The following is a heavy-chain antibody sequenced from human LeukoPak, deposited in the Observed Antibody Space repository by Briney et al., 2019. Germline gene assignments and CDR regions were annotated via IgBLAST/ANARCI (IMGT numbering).Heavy chain of an antibody. CDR2: IYYSGST. J-gene: IGHJ4*02. CDR3: ARESLGPAADPYYFDY. CDR1: GGSISSGGYY. D-gene: IGHD6-13*01. Sequence: SETLSLTCTVSGGSISSGGYYWSWIRQHPGKGLEWIGYIYYSGSTYYNPSLKSRVTISVDTSKNQFSLKLSSVTAADTAVYYCARESLGPAADPYYFDYWGQGTLVTVSS. V-gene: IGHV4-31*03.